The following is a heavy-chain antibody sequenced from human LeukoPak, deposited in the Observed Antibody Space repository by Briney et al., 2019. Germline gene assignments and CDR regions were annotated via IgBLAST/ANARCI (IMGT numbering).Heavy chain of an antibody. CDR2: IWYDGSNK. CDR3: AKNYNTVHLISPIDY. D-gene: IGHD3-10*01. CDR1: GFPFRSYG. Sequence: GGSLRLSCAASGFPFRSYGIHWVRQAPGRGLEWLAFIWYDGSNKYYADSVKGRFIISRDNSKNTLYLQMNSLRPEDTAVYYCAKNYNTVHLISPIDYWGQGALVTVSS. J-gene: IGHJ4*02. V-gene: IGHV3-30*02.